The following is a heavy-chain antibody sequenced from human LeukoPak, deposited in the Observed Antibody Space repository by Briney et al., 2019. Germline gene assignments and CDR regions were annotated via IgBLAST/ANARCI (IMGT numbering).Heavy chain of an antibody. CDR3: ARHGSTSSAGMDY. D-gene: IGHD2-2*01. Sequence: SETLSLTCTVSGGSISSSSDHWGWIRQPPGKGLEWIGSIYYSGSTNYNPSLKSRVSISVDTSKNQFSLKLSSVTAADTAAYYCARHGSTSSAGMDYWGQGTLVTVSS. V-gene: IGHV4-39*01. CDR2: IYYSGST. J-gene: IGHJ4*02. CDR1: GGSISSSSDH.